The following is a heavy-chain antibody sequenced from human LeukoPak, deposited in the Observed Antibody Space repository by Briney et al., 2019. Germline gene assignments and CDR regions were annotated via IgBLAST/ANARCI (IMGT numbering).Heavy chain of an antibody. CDR1: GYTFTSYG. CDR2: ISAYNGNT. V-gene: IGHV1-18*01. D-gene: IGHD4-17*01. J-gene: IGHJ4*02. CDR3: ASIIYGDYELHY. Sequence: ASVKVSCKASGYTFTSYGISWVRQAPGQGLEWMGWISAYNGNTNYAQKLQGRVTMTTDTSTSTAYMELRSLRSDDTAVYYCASIIYGDYELHYWGQGTLVTVSS.